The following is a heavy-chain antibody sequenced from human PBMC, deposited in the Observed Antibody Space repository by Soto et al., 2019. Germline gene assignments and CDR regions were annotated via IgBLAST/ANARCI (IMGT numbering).Heavy chain of an antibody. CDR3: AKVSLGALTFTDYYYYGLDV. V-gene: IGHV3-23*01. CDR2: ISGGGGST. J-gene: IGHJ6*02. Sequence: LRLSCAASGFTFSAYAMNWVRQAPGKGLEWVSAISGGGGSTYYADSVKGRVTISRDNSKNTLYLQMNSLRAEDTAVYYCAKVSLGALTFTDYYYYGLDVWGQGTTVTVSS. D-gene: IGHD1-26*01. CDR1: GFTFSAYA.